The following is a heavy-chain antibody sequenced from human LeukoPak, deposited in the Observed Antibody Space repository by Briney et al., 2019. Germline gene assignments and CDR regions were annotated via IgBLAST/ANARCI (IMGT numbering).Heavy chain of an antibody. CDR2: IHSSGST. V-gene: IGHV4-59*08. CDR1: GGSVSSFY. CDR3: ARHQGDFWSGYTYDMDV. J-gene: IGHJ6*02. Sequence: SETLSLTCAVSGGSVSSFYWSWIRQPPGKGLECIAYIHSSGSTNYNPSLKSRVTISVDTSKNQFSLKLSSVTAADTAVYYCARHQGDFWSGYTYDMDVWGQGTTVTVSS. D-gene: IGHD3-3*01.